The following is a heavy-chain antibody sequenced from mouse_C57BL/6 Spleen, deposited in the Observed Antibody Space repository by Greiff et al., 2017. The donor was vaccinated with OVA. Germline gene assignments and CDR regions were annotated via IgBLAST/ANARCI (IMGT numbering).Heavy chain of an antibody. CDR1: GYTFTDYN. J-gene: IGHJ1*03. D-gene: IGHD1-1*01. CDR2: INPNNGGT. CDR3: AREGDYYYGSSSFGDFDV. V-gene: IGHV1-18*01. Sequence: VQLKESGPELVKPGASVKIPCKASGYTFTDYNMDWVKQSHGKSLEWIGDINPNNGGTIYNQKFKGKATLTVDKSSSTAYMELRSLTSEDTAVYYCAREGDYYYGSSSFGDFDVWGTGTTVTVSS.